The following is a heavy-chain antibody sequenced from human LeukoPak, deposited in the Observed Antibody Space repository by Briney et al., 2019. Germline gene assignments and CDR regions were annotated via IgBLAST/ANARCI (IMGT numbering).Heavy chain of an antibody. V-gene: IGHV1-2*06. CDR3: ARHVDRGSSFY. D-gene: IGHD6-13*01. CDR2: INPNSGDT. J-gene: IGHJ4*02. CDR1: RYTFTGSY. Sequence: GASVKVSCKASRYTFTGSYIHWVRQAPGQGLEWMGRINPNSGDTNYAQKFQGRVTMSRDTSISTAYMELSRLRSDDTAVYYCARHVDRGSSFYWGQGTLVTVSS.